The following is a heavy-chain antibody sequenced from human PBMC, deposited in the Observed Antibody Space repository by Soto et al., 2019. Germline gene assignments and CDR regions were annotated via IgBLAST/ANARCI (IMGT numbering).Heavy chain of an antibody. D-gene: IGHD3-9*01. CDR2: IIPIFGTA. Sequence: WASVKVSCKASGGTFSSYAISWVRQAPGQGLEWMGGIIPIFGTANYAQKFQGRVTITADESTSTAYMEPSSLRSEDTAVYYCARGNNYDILTGPFDDWGQGTLVTVSS. J-gene: IGHJ4*02. CDR1: GGTFSSYA. V-gene: IGHV1-69*13. CDR3: ARGNNYDILTGPFDD.